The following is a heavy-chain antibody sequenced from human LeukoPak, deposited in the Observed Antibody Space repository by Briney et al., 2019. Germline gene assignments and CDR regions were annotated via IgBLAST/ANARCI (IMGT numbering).Heavy chain of an antibody. CDR1: VYTFTAYY. CDR3: CRSTVGYCSGGSCYYGDNWFDP. Sequence: ASVKVPCKASVYTFTAYYMHWVRQAPGQGLEGMGRINPNSGGTNYAQKFQRRVTMTRATSISTPYMELRRLRSYDPAENSRCRSTVGYCSGGSCYYGDNWFDPWGQGTMVTVSS. D-gene: IGHD2-15*01. J-gene: IGHJ5*02. V-gene: IGHV1-2*06. CDR2: INPNSGGT.